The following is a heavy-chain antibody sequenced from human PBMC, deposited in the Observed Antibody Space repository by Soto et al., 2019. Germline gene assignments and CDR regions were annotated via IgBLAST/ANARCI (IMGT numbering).Heavy chain of an antibody. J-gene: IGHJ6*02. Sequence: SETLFLTCTVSGGSINNGNSWSWVRQSPGRGLEWIGEIYYSGRTQYNPSLKSRISISVDNPKNQISLKLTSVTAADTARYYCAASYCSGGRCSAYAMDIWGQGTTVTVSS. CDR1: GGSINNGNS. CDR3: AASYCSGGRCSAYAMDI. D-gene: IGHD2-15*01. CDR2: IYYSGRT. V-gene: IGHV4-4*02.